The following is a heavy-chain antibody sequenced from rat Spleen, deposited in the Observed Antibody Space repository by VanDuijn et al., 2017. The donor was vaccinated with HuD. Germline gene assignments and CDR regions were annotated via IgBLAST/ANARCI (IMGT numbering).Heavy chain of an antibody. CDR3: ARRYGGYSDY. CDR1: GFIFSDHY. D-gene: IGHD1-11*01. CDR2: ISYDGSTT. Sequence: EVQMVESGGGLVQPGRSLKLSCAASGFIFSDHYVAWVRQAPTKGLEWVAIISYDGSTTYYRDSVKGRFTISRDNAKSTLYLQMDSLRSEDTATYFGARRYGGYSDYWGQGVMVTVSS. J-gene: IGHJ2*01. V-gene: IGHV5-7*01.